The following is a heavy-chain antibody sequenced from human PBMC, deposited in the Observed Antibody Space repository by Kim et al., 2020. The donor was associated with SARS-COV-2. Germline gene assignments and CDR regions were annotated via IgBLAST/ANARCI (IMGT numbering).Heavy chain of an antibody. CDR3: AHTRVRGFFDY. J-gene: IGHJ4*02. Sequence: KRYSPSLKSRLTITKDTAKNQVVLTMTNMDPVDTATYYCAHTRVRGFFDYWGQGTLVTVSS. CDR2: K. V-gene: IGHV2-5*01. D-gene: IGHD3-10*01.